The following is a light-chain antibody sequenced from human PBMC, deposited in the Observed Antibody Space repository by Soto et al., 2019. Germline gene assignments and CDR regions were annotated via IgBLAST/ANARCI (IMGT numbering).Light chain of an antibody. CDR1: SGHSSYA. V-gene: IGLV4-69*01. CDR2: LNSDGSH. CDR3: QTWVTGIQV. Sequence: QSVLTQSPSASASLGASVKLTCTLSSGHSSYAIAWHQHRPEKGPRYLMKLNSDGSHSKGDGIPDRFSGSSSGAERYLTISSLQSEDEADYFCQTWVTGIQVFGGGTKLTVL. J-gene: IGLJ2*01.